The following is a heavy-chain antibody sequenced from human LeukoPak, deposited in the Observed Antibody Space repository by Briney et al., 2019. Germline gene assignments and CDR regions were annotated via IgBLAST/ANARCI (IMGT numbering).Heavy chain of an antibody. D-gene: IGHD3-16*01. CDR3: ARDGPTRWGSGPIDY. CDR2: IKQDGSEK. Sequence: GGSLRLSCAASGLTISSYWMSWVRQAPGKGLEWVANIKQDGSEKYYVDSVKGRFTISRDNAKNSLYLQMNSLRAEDTAVYYCARDGPTRWGSGPIDYWGQGTLVTVSS. CDR1: GLTISSYW. J-gene: IGHJ4*02. V-gene: IGHV3-7*01.